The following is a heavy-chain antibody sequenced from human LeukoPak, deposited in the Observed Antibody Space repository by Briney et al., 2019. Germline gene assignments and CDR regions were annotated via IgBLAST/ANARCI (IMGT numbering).Heavy chain of an antibody. CDR1: GGSISSGSYY. CDR3: ARGYWFYFDY. V-gene: IGHV4-61*02. D-gene: IGHD2-8*02. CDR2: IYISGST. Sequence: SETLSLTCTVSGGSISSGSYYWSWIRQPAGKGLEWIGRIYISGSTSYNPSLKSRVTISADTSKNQFSLKLSSVTAADTAVYYCARGYWFYFDYWGQGTLVTVSA. J-gene: IGHJ4*02.